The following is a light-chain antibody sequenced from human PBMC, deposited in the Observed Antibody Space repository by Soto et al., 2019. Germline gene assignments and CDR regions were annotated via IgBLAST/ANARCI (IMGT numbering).Light chain of an antibody. J-gene: IGKJ1*01. CDR3: LQDINYPWT. Sequence: DIQMTQSPSALSASVGDRVIISXXASQSISIWVAWYQQKPGKTPKFLIYGASNLQRGVPPRFSGSGSGTDFTLAISSLQPEDSATYYCLQDINYPWTFGQGTKVDIK. CDR2: GAS. CDR1: QSISIW. V-gene: IGKV1-5*01.